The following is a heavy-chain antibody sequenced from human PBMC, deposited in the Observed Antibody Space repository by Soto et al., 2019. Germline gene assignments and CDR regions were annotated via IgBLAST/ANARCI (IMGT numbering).Heavy chain of an antibody. CDR2: IYSGGST. J-gene: IGHJ4*02. V-gene: IGHV3-53*04. D-gene: IGHD3-10*01. CDR1: GFTVSSNY. CDR3: GRGFPEYGSGSFYFDY. Sequence: PGGSLRLSCAASGFTVSSNYMSWVRQAPGKGLEWVSVIYSGGSTYYADSVKGRFTISRHNSKNTLYLQMNSLRAEDTAVYYCGRGFPEYGSGSFYFDYWGQGTLVTVSS.